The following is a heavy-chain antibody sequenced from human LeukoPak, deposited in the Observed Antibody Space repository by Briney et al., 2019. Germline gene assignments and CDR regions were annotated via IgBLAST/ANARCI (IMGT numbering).Heavy chain of an antibody. CDR3: ARGSDYCDSSGIPQAFDI. Sequence: NPGGSLRLSCAASGFTFSDYYMSWIRQAPGKGLEWVSYISSSGSTIYYADSVKGRFTISRDNAKNSLYLQMNSLRAEDTAVYYCARGSDYCDSSGIPQAFDIWGQGTMVTVSS. D-gene: IGHD3-22*01. J-gene: IGHJ3*02. CDR1: GFTFSDYY. CDR2: ISSSGSTI. V-gene: IGHV3-11*04.